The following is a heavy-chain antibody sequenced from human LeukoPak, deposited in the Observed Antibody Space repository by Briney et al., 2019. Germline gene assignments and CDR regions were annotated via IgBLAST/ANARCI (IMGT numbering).Heavy chain of an antibody. V-gene: IGHV4-4*07. D-gene: IGHD5-18*01. Sequence: SETLSLTCTVSGGSISSYYWSWIRQPAGKGLEWIGRFYTSGSTNYNPSLKSRVTISANTSKNQFSLKLSSVTAADTAVYYCARVGSGRYNYGYSLVYWGQGTLVTVSS. CDR3: ARVGSGRYNYGYSLVY. J-gene: IGHJ4*02. CDR2: FYTSGST. CDR1: GGSISSYY.